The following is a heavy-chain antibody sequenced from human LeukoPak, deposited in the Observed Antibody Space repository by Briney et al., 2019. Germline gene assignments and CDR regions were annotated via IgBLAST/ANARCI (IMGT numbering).Heavy chain of an antibody. CDR1: GFTFSSYA. CDR2: ISGSGGST. Sequence: GGSLRLSCAASGFTFSSYAMSWVRQAPGKGLEWVSAISGSGGSTYYADPVKGRFTISRDNSKNTLYLQMNSLRAEDTAVYYCAKGQGYCSGGSCYRPRRYYYYYGMDVWGQGTTVTVSS. V-gene: IGHV3-23*01. D-gene: IGHD2-15*01. CDR3: AKGQGYCSGGSCYRPRRYYYYYGMDV. J-gene: IGHJ6*02.